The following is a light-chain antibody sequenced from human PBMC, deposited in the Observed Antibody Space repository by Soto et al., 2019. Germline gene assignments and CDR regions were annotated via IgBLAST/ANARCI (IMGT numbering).Light chain of an antibody. V-gene: IGKV3-15*01. J-gene: IGKJ1*01. CDR2: GAS. Sequence: EIVMTQSPATLSVSPGERATLSCGASQSVSSNLAWYQQKRGQAPRLLMYGASTRATGIPVRFSGSGSGTEFTLIISSLQSEDFAVYYCQQYNDWPRTFGQGTKVEIK. CDR1: QSVSSN. CDR3: QQYNDWPRT.